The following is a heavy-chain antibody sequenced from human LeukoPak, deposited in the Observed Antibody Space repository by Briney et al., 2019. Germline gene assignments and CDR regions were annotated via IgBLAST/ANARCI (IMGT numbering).Heavy chain of an antibody. Sequence: SETLSLTCAVYGGSFSGYYWSWIRQPPGKGLEWIGEINHSGSTNYNPSLKSRVTISVDTSKNQFSLKLSSATAADTAVYYCARRVGYWSRDWFDPWGQGTLVTVSS. D-gene: IGHD2-15*01. V-gene: IGHV4-34*01. CDR3: ARRVGYWSRDWFDP. CDR1: GGSFSGYY. J-gene: IGHJ5*02. CDR2: INHSGST.